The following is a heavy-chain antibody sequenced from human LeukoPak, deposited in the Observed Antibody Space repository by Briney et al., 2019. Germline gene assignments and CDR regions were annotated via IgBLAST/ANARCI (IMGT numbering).Heavy chain of an antibody. V-gene: IGHV3-48*01. J-gene: IGHJ3*02. Sequence: GGSLRLSCAASGFTFSSYSMNWVRQAPGKGLEWVSYISSSSSTIYYADSVKGRFTISRDNAKNSLYLQMNSLRAEDTAVYYCAREGIVAYCGGDCYSSSAFDIWGQGTMVTVSS. CDR3: AREGIVAYCGGDCYSSSAFDI. CDR1: GFTFSSYS. D-gene: IGHD2-21*02. CDR2: ISSSSSTI.